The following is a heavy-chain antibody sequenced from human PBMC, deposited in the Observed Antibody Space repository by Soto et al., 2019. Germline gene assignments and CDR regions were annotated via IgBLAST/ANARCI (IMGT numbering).Heavy chain of an antibody. CDR2: IYYNGST. J-gene: IGHJ6*02. CDR3: ARERVTIFGVVISAGMDV. D-gene: IGHD3-3*01. CDR1: GGSINSYF. V-gene: IGHV4-59*01. Sequence: SETLSLTCSVSGGSINSYFWNWIRQSPGKGLEWLGYIYYNGSTNYNPSLKSRVTISVDTSKNQFSLKLTSVTAADTAVYCCARERVTIFGVVISAGMDVWGQGTTVTVSS.